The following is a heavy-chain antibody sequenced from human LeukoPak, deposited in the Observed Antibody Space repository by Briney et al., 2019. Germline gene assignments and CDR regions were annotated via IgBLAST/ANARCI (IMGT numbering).Heavy chain of an antibody. CDR1: GFTVSSNY. Sequence: GGSLRLSCAASGFTVSSNYMSWVRQAPGKGLEWVSVIYSGGSTYYADSVKGRFTISRDNSKNTLYLQMNSLRAEDTAVYYCATYCSGGSCYSYYWGQGTLVTFSS. V-gene: IGHV3-66*01. CDR3: ATYCSGGSCYSYY. J-gene: IGHJ4*02. CDR2: IYSGGST. D-gene: IGHD2-15*01.